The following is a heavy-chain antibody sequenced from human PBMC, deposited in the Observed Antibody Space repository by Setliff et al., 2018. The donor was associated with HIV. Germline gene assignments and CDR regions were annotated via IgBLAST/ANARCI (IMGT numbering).Heavy chain of an antibody. CDR2: TYYRSKWYI. J-gene: IGHJ4*02. CDR1: GDSVSSNSAA. V-gene: IGHV6-1*01. CDR3: ARGSYGSVLL. Sequence: LTCAISGDSVSSNSAAWNWVRQSPSRGLEWLGRTYYRSKWYINYALSVKSRITISPDTSKNQFSLQLNSVTPDDTAVYYCARGSYGSVLLWGQGTLVTVSS. D-gene: IGHD6-19*01.